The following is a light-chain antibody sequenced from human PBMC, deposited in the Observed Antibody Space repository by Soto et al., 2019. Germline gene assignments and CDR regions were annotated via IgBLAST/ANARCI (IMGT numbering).Light chain of an antibody. CDR2: CAS. J-gene: IGKJ4*01. V-gene: IGKV4-1*01. CDR1: QSILFNSNNKNY. Sequence: DIVMTQSPDALAVSLGERATINCKSSQSILFNSNNKNYLAWYQQKPGQPPKLIIYCASTRESGVPDRFRGSGSGTDFTLTISSRQAEDVAVYYCQQYWSPPLTFGGGNKVEIK. CDR3: QQYWSPPLT.